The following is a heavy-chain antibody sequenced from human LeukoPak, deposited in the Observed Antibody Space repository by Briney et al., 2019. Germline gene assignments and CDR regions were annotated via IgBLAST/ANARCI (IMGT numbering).Heavy chain of an antibody. CDR2: INPYNCNT. J-gene: IGHJ4*02. Sequence: CINPYNCNTNYAQNLQGRVTMTTEKSKSTAYMEKRSLRSDDTAVYYCARGGGMVATSLDYWGQGTLVTVSS. CDR3: ARGGGMVATSLDY. V-gene: IGHV1-18*01. D-gene: IGHD5-12*01.